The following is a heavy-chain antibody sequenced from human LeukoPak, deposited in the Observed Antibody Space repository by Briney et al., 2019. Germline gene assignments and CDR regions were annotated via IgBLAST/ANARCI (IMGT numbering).Heavy chain of an antibody. CDR3: AKGSGYSYGYNYYDSSGYYCLDY. Sequence: GGSLRLSCAASGFTFSSYSMNWVRQAPGKGLEWVSSISSSSSYIYYADSVKGRFTISRDNSKNTLYLQMNSLRAEDTAVYYCAKGSGYSYGYNYYDSSGYYCLDYWGQGTLVTVSS. V-gene: IGHV3-21*01. CDR1: GFTFSSYS. D-gene: IGHD3-22*01. CDR2: ISSSSSYI. J-gene: IGHJ4*02.